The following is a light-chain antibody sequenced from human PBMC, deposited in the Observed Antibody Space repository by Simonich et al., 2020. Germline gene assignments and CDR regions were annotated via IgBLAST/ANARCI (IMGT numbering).Light chain of an antibody. Sequence: DIVMTQSPDSLAVSLGERATINCKSSQSVLYSSNNKNYLAWYQQKPGQPPKRLIYWASTRESGGPDRFSGSGSWPDFSLTISSLQAEDVAVYYCQQYYSTPWTFGQGTKVEIK. CDR1: QSVLYSSNNKNY. CDR3: QQYYSTPWT. CDR2: WAS. V-gene: IGKV4-1*01. J-gene: IGKJ1*01.